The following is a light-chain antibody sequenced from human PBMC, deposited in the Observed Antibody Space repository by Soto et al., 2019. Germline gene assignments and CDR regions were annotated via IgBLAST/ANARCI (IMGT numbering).Light chain of an antibody. CDR2: STD. V-gene: IGLV7-43*01. CDR3: LVYYGGAVV. Sequence: QTVVTQQPSLTVSPGGTVTLTCASSTGTVTSGHYPNWLQQKPGQAPRALIYSTDTRHSWTPARFSGSLLGGKAALTLSGVQPEDEADYYCLVYYGGAVVFGGGTKVTVL. J-gene: IGLJ2*01. CDR1: TGTVTSGHY.